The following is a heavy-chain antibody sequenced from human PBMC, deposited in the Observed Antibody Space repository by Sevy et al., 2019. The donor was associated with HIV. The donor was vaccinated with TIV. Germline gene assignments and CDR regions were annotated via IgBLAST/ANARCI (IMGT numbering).Heavy chain of an antibody. CDR3: ATSRSGYLDSSGYYIY. Sequence: GESLKISCQGSGYSFTSHWIGWVRHMPGKGLEWMGIIYPEDSETRYSPSFQGQVTFSADKSISHAYLQWSSLKSSDTDLYYCATSRSGYLDSSGYYIYWGQGTLVTVSS. J-gene: IGHJ4*02. CDR2: IYPEDSET. V-gene: IGHV5-51*01. D-gene: IGHD3-22*01. CDR1: GYSFTSHW.